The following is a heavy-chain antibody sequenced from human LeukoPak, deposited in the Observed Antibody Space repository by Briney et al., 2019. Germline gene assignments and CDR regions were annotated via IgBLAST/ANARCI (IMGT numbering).Heavy chain of an antibody. J-gene: IGHJ3*02. CDR2: MNPNSGNT. CDR3: ARVPTPGLDAFDI. CDR1: GYTFTSYD. Sequence: ASVKVSCKASGYTFTSYDINWGPQATGQRLEWMGWMNPNSGNTEYAQKFQGRVTMTRNTAISTAYMELSSLRSQDTAVYYCARVPTPGLDAFDIWGQGTMVTVSS. V-gene: IGHV1-8*01.